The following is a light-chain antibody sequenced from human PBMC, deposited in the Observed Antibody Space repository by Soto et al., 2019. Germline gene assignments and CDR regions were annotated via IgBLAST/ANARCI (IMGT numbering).Light chain of an antibody. J-gene: IGKJ2*01. V-gene: IGKV3-15*01. CDR2: GAS. Sequence: TQSPATLSVSPGESATLSCRASQSVNTNLAWYQQKPGRAPRLLIHGASTRATGIPARFSGSGSGTEFTLNISSLQSEDFAVYYCQQYNNWPPHTFGQGTKLEIK. CDR3: QQYNNWPPHT. CDR1: QSVNTN.